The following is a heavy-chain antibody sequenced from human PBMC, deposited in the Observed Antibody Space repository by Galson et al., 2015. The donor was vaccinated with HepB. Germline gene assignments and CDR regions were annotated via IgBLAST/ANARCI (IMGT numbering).Heavy chain of an antibody. CDR1: GSSFARSW. CDR3: ARHSSGSTGMDV. Sequence: SRAQVTKTGESLTISLTGSGSSFARSWIGWVRQMPGKGLAWMGFIYPGDSDTRYIPSFHGQVTISADKSISTAYLRWSSLKASDTAMYYCARHSSGSTGMDVWGQGTTVTVSS. CDR2: IYPGDSDT. J-gene: IGHJ6*02. D-gene: IGHD7-27*01. V-gene: IGHV5-51*01.